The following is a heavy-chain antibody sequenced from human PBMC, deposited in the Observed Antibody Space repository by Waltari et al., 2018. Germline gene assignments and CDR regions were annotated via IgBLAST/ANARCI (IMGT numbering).Heavy chain of an antibody. D-gene: IGHD3-10*01. CDR2: VEPEDGET. Sequence: EVQLLQSGTELKKPGSTVKISCQVSGYRFTDYHIHWVQQAPGKGPQWMGLVEPEDGETIYAERFQGRVTITADTSTETAFMELSSLTSDDTAVYYCVTALGDRSSASRPFDVWGLGTLITVSS. CDR3: VTALGDRSSASRPFDV. CDR1: GYRFTDYH. J-gene: IGHJ3*01. V-gene: IGHV1-69-2*01.